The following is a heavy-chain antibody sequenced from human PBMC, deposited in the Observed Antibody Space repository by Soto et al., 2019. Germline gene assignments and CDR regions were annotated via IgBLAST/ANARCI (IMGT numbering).Heavy chain of an antibody. CDR2: ISWDGGST. CDR3: AKGYYDSSGYYYTGLFDY. CDR1: GFTFDDYT. V-gene: IGHV3-43*01. Sequence: EVQLVESGGVVVQPGGSLRLSCAASGFTFDDYTMHWVRQAPGKGLEWVSLISWDGGSTYYADSVKGRFTISRDNSKNSLYLQMNSLRTEDTALYYCAKGYYDSSGYYYTGLFDYWGQGTLVTVSS. J-gene: IGHJ4*02. D-gene: IGHD3-22*01.